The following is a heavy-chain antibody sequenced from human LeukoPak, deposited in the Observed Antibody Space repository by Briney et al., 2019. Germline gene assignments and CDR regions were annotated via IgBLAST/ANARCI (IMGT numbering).Heavy chain of an antibody. CDR2: ISYDGSNK. Sequence: GRSLRLSCAASGFTFSSYGMHWVRQAPGKGLEWVAVISYDGSNKYYADSVKGRFTISRDNSKNTLYLQMNSLRAEDTAIYYCASSSWYALDYWGQGTLVTVSS. J-gene: IGHJ4*02. CDR1: GFTFSSYG. D-gene: IGHD6-13*01. V-gene: IGHV3-30*03. CDR3: ASSSWYALDY.